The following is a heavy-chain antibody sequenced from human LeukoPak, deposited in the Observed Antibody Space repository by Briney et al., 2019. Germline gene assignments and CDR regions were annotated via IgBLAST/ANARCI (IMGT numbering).Heavy chain of an antibody. D-gene: IGHD6-19*01. V-gene: IGHV4-39*01. Sequence: SETLSLTCTVPGGSIGSDSYYWAWIRQPPGKGLEWIASIYYSGSTYYNPSLKSRVTISVDTSRDQFSLKLSSVTAADTAVYYCASLAVAGLSEGYWGQGTLVIVSS. CDR1: GGSIGSDSYY. J-gene: IGHJ4*02. CDR3: ASLAVAGLSEGY. CDR2: IYYSGST.